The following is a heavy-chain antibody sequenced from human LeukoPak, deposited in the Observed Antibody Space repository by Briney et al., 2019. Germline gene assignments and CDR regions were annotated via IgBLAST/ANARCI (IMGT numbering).Heavy chain of an antibody. CDR2: ISSSGSTI. V-gene: IGHV3-11*01. CDR1: GFTFSDYY. Sequence: GGSLRLSCAASGFTFSDYYMSWIRQAPGKGLEWVSYISSSGSTIYYADSVKGRFTISRDNAKNSLYLQMNSLRAEDTAVYYCARGITTVVTYDAFDIWGQGIMVTVSS. D-gene: IGHD4-23*01. CDR3: ARGITTVVTYDAFDI. J-gene: IGHJ3*02.